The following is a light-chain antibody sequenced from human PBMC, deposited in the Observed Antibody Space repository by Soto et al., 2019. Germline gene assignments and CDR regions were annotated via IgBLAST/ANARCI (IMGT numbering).Light chain of an antibody. CDR3: QQYYSTPTWT. J-gene: IGKJ1*01. V-gene: IGKV4-1*01. CDR1: QSVLYSSNNKNY. CDR2: WAS. Sequence: DIVMTQSPDSLAVSLGERATINCKSSQSVLYSSNNKNYLAWYQRKPGQPPKLLIYWASTRESGVPDRFSGSGSGTDFTLTISSLQAEDVAVYYCQQYYSTPTWTFGQWTKVEIK.